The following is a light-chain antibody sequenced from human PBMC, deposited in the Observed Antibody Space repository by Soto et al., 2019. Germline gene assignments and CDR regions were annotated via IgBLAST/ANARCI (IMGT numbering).Light chain of an antibody. CDR3: QQYGSSPYT. J-gene: IGKJ1*01. CDR2: GAF. V-gene: IGKV3-20*01. CDR1: QSVSSSY. Sequence: EIVLTQSPGTLSLSPGERATLSCRASQSVSSSYLAWYQQKPGQAPRLLIYGAFRRATGIPDRFSGSGSGTDFTLTISRLEPEDFAVYYCQQYGSSPYTFGQGTKVEIK.